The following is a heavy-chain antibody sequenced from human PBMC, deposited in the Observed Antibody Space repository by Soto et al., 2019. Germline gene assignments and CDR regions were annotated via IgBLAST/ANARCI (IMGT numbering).Heavy chain of an antibody. D-gene: IGHD5-18*01. V-gene: IGHV4-34*01. CDR1: GGSFSGYY. CDR2: INHSGST. CDR3: VRSTKWIQLWYNWFDP. Sequence: PSETLSLTCAVYGGSFSGYYWSWIRQPPGKGLEWIGEINHSGSTNYNPSLKSRVTISVDTSKNQFSLKLSSVTAADTAVYYCVRSTKWIQLWYNWFDPWGQGTLVTVSS. J-gene: IGHJ5*02.